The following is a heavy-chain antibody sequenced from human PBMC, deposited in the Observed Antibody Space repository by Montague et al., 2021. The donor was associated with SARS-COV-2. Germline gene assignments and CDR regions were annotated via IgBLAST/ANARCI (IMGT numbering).Heavy chain of an antibody. J-gene: IGHJ6*02. V-gene: IGHV4-59*01. CDR2: IYYSGST. D-gene: IGHD2-21*02. CDR1: GRGIVSWY. Sequence: SETLSLTCTVSGRGIVSWYWSSDRKSPRRNLQHHKYIYYSGSTKYKPSLKSRVTISVDTSKNHFTLRLSSVTAADTAVYYCANFLRTPLLFGTLYYGMDVWVQGTTVTVAS. CDR3: ANFLRTPLLFGTLYYGMDV.